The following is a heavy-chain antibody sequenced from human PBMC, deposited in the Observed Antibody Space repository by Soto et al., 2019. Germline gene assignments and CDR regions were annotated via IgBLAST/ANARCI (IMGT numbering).Heavy chain of an antibody. CDR2: IYYSGST. CDR3: ARHQAGPFDY. CDR1: GGSISSSSYY. Sequence: TSETLSLTCTVSGGSISSSSYYWGWIRQPPGKGLEWIGSIYYSGSTNYNPSLKSRVTISVDTSKNQFSLKLTSVTAADAAVYYCARHQAGPFDYWGQGTLVT. J-gene: IGHJ4*02. V-gene: IGHV4-39*01. D-gene: IGHD6-13*01.